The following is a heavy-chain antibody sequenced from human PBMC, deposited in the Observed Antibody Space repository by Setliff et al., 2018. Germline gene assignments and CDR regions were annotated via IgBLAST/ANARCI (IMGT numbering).Heavy chain of an antibody. V-gene: IGHV3-74*01. CDR3: GRDLSGRSDH. Sequence: GGSLRLSCAASGFTFRNYYMHWVRQVPGKGLMWVSYIKSDGSHTAYADAVKGRFTISRDNAKNTLYLQMNSLRAEDTAVYYCGRDLSGRSDHWGQGTLVTVSS. D-gene: IGHD3-3*01. CDR1: GFTFRNYY. J-gene: IGHJ4*02. CDR2: IKSDGSHT.